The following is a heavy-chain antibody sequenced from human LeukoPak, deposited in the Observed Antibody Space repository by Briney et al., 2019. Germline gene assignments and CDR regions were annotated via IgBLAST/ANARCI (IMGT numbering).Heavy chain of an antibody. D-gene: IGHD3-10*01. V-gene: IGHV3-21*01. Sequence: PGGSLRLSCAASGFTFSSYDMNWVRQAPGRGLEWVSSISSTGSYIYYADSVKGRFTISRDNARNSLYLQMNSLRAEDTAVYFCARGGTSRVDSWGQGTLVTVSS. J-gene: IGHJ4*02. CDR2: ISSTGSYI. CDR1: GFTFSSYD. CDR3: ARGGTSRVDS.